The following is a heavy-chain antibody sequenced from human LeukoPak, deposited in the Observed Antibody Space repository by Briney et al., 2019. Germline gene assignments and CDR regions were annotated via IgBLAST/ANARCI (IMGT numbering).Heavy chain of an antibody. J-gene: IGHJ4*02. CDR1: GFTFSDYY. D-gene: IGHD6-19*01. Sequence: GRSLRLSCAASGFTFSDYYMNWIRQAPGKGLEWISTISRSSSYTNYADSVKGRFSISRDNAKNSLYLQMNSLGAEDTAVYYCAGGIAVAGTGFFDYWGQGTLVTVSS. CDR3: AGGIAVAGTGFFDY. CDR2: ISRSSSYT. V-gene: IGHV3-11*03.